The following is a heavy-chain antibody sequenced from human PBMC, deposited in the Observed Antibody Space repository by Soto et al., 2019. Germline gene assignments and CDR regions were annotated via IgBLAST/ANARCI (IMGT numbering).Heavy chain of an antibody. Sequence: PGGSLRLSCAASGFTFSSYGMHWVRQAPGKGLEWVAVIWYDGSNKYYADSVKGRFTISRDNSKNTLYLQMNSLRAEDTAVYYCARDRQYYDILTGYYYYYGMDVWGQGTTVTVSS. J-gene: IGHJ6*02. V-gene: IGHV3-33*01. CDR1: GFTFSSYG. CDR2: IWYDGSNK. D-gene: IGHD3-9*01. CDR3: ARDRQYYDILTGYYYYYGMDV.